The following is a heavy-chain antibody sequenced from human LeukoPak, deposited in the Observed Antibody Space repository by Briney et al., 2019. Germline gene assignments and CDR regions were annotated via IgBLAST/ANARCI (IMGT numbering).Heavy chain of an antibody. J-gene: IGHJ5*02. V-gene: IGHV4-34*01. D-gene: IGHD3-10*01. CDR2: INHSGSA. CDR3: ARELVRGVKEYWFDP. CDR1: GGSFSGYY. Sequence: SETLSLTCAVYGGSFSGYYWSWIRQPPGKGLEWIGEINHSGSANYNPSLKTRATISVDTSKNQLSLKLSSVTAADTAVYYCARELVRGVKEYWFDPWGQGTLVTVSS.